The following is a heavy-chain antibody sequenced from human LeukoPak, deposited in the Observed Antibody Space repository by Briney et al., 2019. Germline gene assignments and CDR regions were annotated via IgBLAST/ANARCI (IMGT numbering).Heavy chain of an antibody. J-gene: IGHJ4*02. CDR3: ARGDQFDY. CDR2: ITSDGSST. V-gene: IGHV3-74*01. CDR1: GFTFSTYW. D-gene: IGHD2-2*01. Sequence: GGSLRLSCAASGFTFSTYWMNWVRQAPRKGLVWVSRITSDGSSTSSADSVKGRFTISRDNAKNTLYLQMNSLRAEDTAVYYCARGDQFDYWSQGTLVTVSS.